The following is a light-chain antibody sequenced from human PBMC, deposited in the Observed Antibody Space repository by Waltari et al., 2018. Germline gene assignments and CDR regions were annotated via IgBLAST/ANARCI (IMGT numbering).Light chain of an antibody. Sequence: YELTQPPSVSVSPGKTASITCCGDKWGAKYVSWYQLKPGQSPVLVIYQDSQRPSGIPERFSGSNSGNTATLTISGTQAMDEADYYCQAWDSSTVVFGGGTKLTVL. J-gene: IGLJ2*01. CDR1: KWGAKY. V-gene: IGLV3-1*01. CDR2: QDS. CDR3: QAWDSSTVV.